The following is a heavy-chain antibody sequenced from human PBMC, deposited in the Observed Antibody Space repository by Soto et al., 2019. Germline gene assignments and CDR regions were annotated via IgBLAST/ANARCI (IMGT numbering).Heavy chain of an antibody. CDR1: GGTFSRYS. J-gene: IGHJ6*02. Sequence: QVQLVQSGAEVKKPGSSVKVSCKASGGTFSRYSITWVRQAPGHGLEWIGRIIPIFGIASYAQKFQGRVTITADESTRTASMELSSLRSDDTAVYYCAREDRDRETGLVPAAIDGMDVWGQGTTVTVSS. V-gene: IGHV1-69*08. CDR3: AREDRDRETGLVPAAIDGMDV. D-gene: IGHD2-2*01. CDR2: IIPIFGIA.